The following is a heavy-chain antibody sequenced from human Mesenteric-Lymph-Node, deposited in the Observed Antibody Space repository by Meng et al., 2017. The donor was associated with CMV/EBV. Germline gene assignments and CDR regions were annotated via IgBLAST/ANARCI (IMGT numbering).Heavy chain of an antibody. CDR3: ARRRCTGGSCYYFDS. Sequence: GSISSGGYYWSWIRQHPGKGLEWIGTIYYTGSTYYNPSLKSRVTISVDTSKNHFSLKLSSVTAADTAVFYCARRRCTGGSCYYFDSWGQGTLVTVSS. J-gene: IGHJ4*02. D-gene: IGHD2-15*01. CDR2: IYYTGST. V-gene: IGHV4-39*02. CDR1: GSISSGGYY.